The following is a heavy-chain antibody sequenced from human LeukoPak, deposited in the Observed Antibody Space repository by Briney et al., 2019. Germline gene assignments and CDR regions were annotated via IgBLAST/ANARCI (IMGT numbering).Heavy chain of an antibody. CDR3: ARETRVIPQSVYFDY. D-gene: IGHD3-16*02. CDR2: IYYSGST. CDR1: GGSISSSSYY. V-gene: IGHV4-39*07. J-gene: IGHJ4*02. Sequence: PSETLSLTCTVSGGSISSSSYYWGWIRQPPGKGLEWIGSIYYSGSTYYNPSLKSRVTISVDTSKNQFSLKLSSVTAADTAVYYCARETRVIPQSVYFDYWGQGTLVTVSS.